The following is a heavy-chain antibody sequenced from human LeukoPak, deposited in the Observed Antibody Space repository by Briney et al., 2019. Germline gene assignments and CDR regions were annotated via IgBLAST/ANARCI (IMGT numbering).Heavy chain of an antibody. V-gene: IGHV3-23*01. CDR1: GFTFSNYA. CDR3: ARSRRDGDYLLNAFDI. D-gene: IGHD4-17*01. J-gene: IGHJ3*02. Sequence: GGSLRLSCAASGFTFSNYAMRWVRQAPGKGLEWVSGISGSGDSTYYADSVKGRFTSSRDNAKKSLHLQMNSLRAEDTAVYYCARSRRDGDYLLNAFDIWGQGTLVTVSS. CDR2: ISGSGDST.